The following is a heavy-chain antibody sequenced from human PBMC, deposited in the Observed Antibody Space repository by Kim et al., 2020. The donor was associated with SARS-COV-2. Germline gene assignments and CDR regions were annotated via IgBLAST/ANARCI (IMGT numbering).Heavy chain of an antibody. J-gene: IGHJ5*02. CDR1: GYTFTSYG. Sequence: ASVKVSCKASGYTFTSYGISWVRQAPGQGLEWMGWISACNGNTNYAQKLQGRVTMTTDTSTSTAYMELRSLRSDDTAVYYCARVVTMIVVVTGWFDPWGQGALVTVSS. CDR3: ARVVTMIVVVTGWFDP. V-gene: IGHV1-18*01. D-gene: IGHD3-22*01. CDR2: ISACNGNT.